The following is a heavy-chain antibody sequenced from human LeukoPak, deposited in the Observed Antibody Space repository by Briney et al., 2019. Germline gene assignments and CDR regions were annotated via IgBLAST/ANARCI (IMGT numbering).Heavy chain of an antibody. CDR1: GFSFSYHG. J-gene: IGHJ4*02. V-gene: IGHV3-30*03. Sequence: PGTSLRLSCVASGFSFSYHGMHWVRQAPGKGLEWVSVIASDGGAKFYADSVKGRFTLSRDNSKNMFFLQMNFLTVEDTAIYYCAREATWGQWYFDHWGQGTPVTVSS. CDR2: IASDGGAK. CDR3: AREATWGQWYFDH. D-gene: IGHD6-19*01.